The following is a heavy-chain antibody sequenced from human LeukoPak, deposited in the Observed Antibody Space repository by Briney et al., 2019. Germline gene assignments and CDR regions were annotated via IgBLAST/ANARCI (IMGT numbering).Heavy chain of an antibody. J-gene: IGHJ4*02. CDR3: ARESSSSNYFDY. CDR2: IYSGGST. V-gene: IGHV3-53*01. CDR1: GFMVSSKY. D-gene: IGHD6-6*01. Sequence: GGSLRLSCAVSGFMVSSKYMSWVRQAPGEGLEWVSVIYSGGSTNYADSVKGRFTISRDNSKNTLSLQMNSLRAEDTAVYYCARESSSSNYFDYWGQGTLVTVSS.